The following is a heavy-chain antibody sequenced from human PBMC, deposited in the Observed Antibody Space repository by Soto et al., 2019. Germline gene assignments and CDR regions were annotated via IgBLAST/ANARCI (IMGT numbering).Heavy chain of an antibody. D-gene: IGHD2-2*01. CDR3: ARFCISTSCYASFDY. CDR2: ISYDGSNK. V-gene: IGHV3-30-3*01. CDR1: GFTFSSYG. Sequence: QVQLVESGGGVVQPGRSLRLSCAASGFTFSSYGMHWVRQAPGKGLEWVAVISYDGSNKYYADSVKGRFTISRDNSKNTLYLQMNSLRAEDTAVYYCARFCISTSCYASFDYWGQGTLVTVSS. J-gene: IGHJ4*02.